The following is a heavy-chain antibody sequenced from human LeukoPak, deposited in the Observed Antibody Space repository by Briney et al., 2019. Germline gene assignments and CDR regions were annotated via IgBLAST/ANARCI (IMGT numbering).Heavy chain of an antibody. D-gene: IGHD3-22*01. J-gene: IGHJ5*02. CDR2: INPNSGGT. CDR1: GYTFTGYY. V-gene: IGHV1-2*06. CDR3: ARPGDSSGYYLGDNWFDP. Sequence: ASVKVSCKASGYTFTGYYMHWVRQAPGQGLEWMGRINPNSGGTNYARKFQGRVTMTRDTSISTAYMELSRLRSDDTAVYYCARPGDSSGYYLGDNWFDPWGQGTLVTVSS.